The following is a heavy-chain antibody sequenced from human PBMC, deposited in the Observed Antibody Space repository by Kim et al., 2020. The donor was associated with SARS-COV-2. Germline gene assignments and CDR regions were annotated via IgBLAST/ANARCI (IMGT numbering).Heavy chain of an antibody. J-gene: IGHJ4*02. CDR1: GFTFSSYS. Sequence: GGSLRLSCAASGFTFSSYSMNWVRQAPGKGLEWVSYISSSSSTIYYADSVKGRFTISRDNAKSSLFLQMNSLRDVDTAVYYCARDYYGSSGYYSGGYWGQGTLVTVSS. CDR3: ARDYYGSSGYYSGGY. CDR2: ISSSSSTI. V-gene: IGHV3-48*02. D-gene: IGHD3-22*01.